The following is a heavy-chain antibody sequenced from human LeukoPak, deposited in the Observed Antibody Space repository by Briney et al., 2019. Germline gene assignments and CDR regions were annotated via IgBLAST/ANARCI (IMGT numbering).Heavy chain of an antibody. CDR2: ISSSSSYI. J-gene: IGHJ3*02. V-gene: IGHV3-21*01. D-gene: IGHD1-26*01. Sequence: GGSLRLSCAASGFTFSSYSMNWVRQAPGKGLEWVSSISSSSSYIYYADSVKGRFPISRDNAKNSLYLQMNSLRAEDTAVYYCARDNPKGGNDAFDIWGQGTMVTVSS. CDR3: ARDNPKGGNDAFDI. CDR1: GFTFSSYS.